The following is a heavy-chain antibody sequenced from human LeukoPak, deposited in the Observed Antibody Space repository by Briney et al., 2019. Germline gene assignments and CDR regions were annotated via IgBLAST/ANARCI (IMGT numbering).Heavy chain of an antibody. Sequence: PSETLSLTCAVCGGSFSGYYWSWIRQSPGRGLEWVGQINDSGDTDYNPSLKSRVTISVDTSKNQFSLKLSSVTAADTAVYYCVLRFLEWLSYKSTHPMHFDYWGQGTLVTVSS. J-gene: IGHJ4*02. V-gene: IGHV4-34*01. CDR1: GGSFSGYY. CDR2: INDSGDT. CDR3: VLRFLEWLSYKSTHPMHFDY. D-gene: IGHD3-3*01.